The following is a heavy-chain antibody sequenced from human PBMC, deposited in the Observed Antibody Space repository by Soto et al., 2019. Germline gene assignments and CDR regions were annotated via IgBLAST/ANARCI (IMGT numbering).Heavy chain of an antibody. CDR3: VSHSSNTVAPRGSFDP. Sequence: GEAVKISWQASGYEFTTKGISWVRQMPGKGLEWVGRVAPRDSYRDYNPSFRGHVIMSVDRCVSTVYLEWSSLKASDSASYYCVSHSSNTVAPRGSFDPRRQRTPVAVSS. V-gene: IGHV5-10-1*01. CDR2: VAPRDSYR. CDR1: GYEFTTKG. J-gene: IGHJ5*02. D-gene: IGHD5-12*01.